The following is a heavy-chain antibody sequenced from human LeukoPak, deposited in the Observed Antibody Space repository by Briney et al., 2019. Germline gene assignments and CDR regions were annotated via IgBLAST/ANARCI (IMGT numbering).Heavy chain of an antibody. CDR3: ARGGGYCSSTSCYKFMDY. V-gene: IGHV1-2*02. Sequence: ASVKVSCKASGYTFTGYYMHWVRQAPGQGLEWMGWISPNSGGTNYAQKFQGRVTMTRDTSISTAYMELSRLRSDDTAVYYCARGGGYCSSTSCYKFMDYWGQGTLVTVSS. D-gene: IGHD2-2*02. J-gene: IGHJ4*02. CDR2: ISPNSGGT. CDR1: GYTFTGYY.